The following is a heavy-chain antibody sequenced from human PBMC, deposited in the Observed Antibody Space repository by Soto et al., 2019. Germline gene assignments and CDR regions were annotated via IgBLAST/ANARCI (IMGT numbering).Heavy chain of an antibody. CDR1: GNSSSSYL. Sequence: PASSLIICCTCSGNSSSSYLIGWLQQMPGTGLQWMGIIYPGDSDTRYSPSFQGQVTISADKSINTAYLQWSSLKASETAMYYCARNGITGTTSPDYWGQGTLVTVSS. CDR3: ARNGITGTTSPDY. CDR2: IYPGDSDT. D-gene: IGHD1-7*01. V-gene: IGHV5-51*07. J-gene: IGHJ4*02.